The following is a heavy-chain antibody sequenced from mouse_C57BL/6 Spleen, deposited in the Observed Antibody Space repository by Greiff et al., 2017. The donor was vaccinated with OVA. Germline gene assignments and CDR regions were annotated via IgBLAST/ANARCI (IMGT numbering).Heavy chain of an antibody. CDR3: ARSGGPDWYFDV. Sequence: VQLKQSGPELVKPGASVKISCKASGYSFTGYYMNWVKQSPEKSLEWIGEINPSTGGTTYNQKFKAKATLTVDKSSSTAYMQLKSLTSEDSAVYYCARSGGPDWYFDVWGTGTTVTVSS. V-gene: IGHV1-42*01. CDR2: INPSTGGT. D-gene: IGHD3-1*01. J-gene: IGHJ1*03. CDR1: GYSFTGYY.